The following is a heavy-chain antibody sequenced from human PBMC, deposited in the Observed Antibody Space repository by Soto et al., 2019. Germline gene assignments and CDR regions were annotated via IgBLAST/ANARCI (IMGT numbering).Heavy chain of an antibody. J-gene: IGHJ6*02. CDR3: SRDMYSSSWYFYYYSMDV. CDR1: GFTFSSYA. D-gene: IGHD6-13*01. Sequence: EVQLLESGGGLVQPGGSLRVSCAASGFTFSSYAMSWVRQAPGKGLEWVSAISGSGGSTYYADSVKGRFTISRDNSKNTLYLQMNSLRAEDKDVYYCSRDMYSSSWYFYYYSMDVWGQGTTVPVSS. V-gene: IGHV3-23*01. CDR2: ISGSGGST.